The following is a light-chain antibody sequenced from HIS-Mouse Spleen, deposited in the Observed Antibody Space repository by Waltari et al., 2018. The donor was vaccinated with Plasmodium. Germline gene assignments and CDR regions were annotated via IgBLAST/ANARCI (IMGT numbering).Light chain of an antibody. CDR3: QQYNNWSFT. CDR1: QSVSSN. Sequence: EIVMTPSPATLSVSPGERATLSCRASQSVSSNLAWYQQKPGQAPRLLIYGASTRATGLPASVSGSVSGTEFTLTISSLQSEDFAVDYCQQYNNWSFTFGPGTKVDIK. V-gene: IGKV3-15*01. CDR2: GAS. J-gene: IGKJ3*01.